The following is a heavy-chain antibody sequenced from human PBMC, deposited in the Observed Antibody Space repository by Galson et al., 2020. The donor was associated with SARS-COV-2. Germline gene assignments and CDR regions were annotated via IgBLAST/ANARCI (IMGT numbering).Heavy chain of an antibody. CDR3: AKDGELTIFGVVITSSYHPYYFDY. CDR2: ISGSGGST. Sequence: GGSLRLSCAASGFTFSSYAMSWVRQAPGKGLEWVSAISGSGGSTYYADSVKGRFTIPRDNSKNTLYLQMNSLRAEDTAVYYCAKDGELTIFGVVITSSYHPYYFDYWGQGTLVTVSS. V-gene: IGHV3-23*01. D-gene: IGHD3-3*01. CDR1: GFTFSSYA. J-gene: IGHJ4*02.